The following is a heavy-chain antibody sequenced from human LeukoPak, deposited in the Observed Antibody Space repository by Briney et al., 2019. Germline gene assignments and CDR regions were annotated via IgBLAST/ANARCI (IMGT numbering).Heavy chain of an antibody. V-gene: IGHV1-69*05. CDR3: ARALLSVDRGYSYGYLPVDS. CDR1: GGTFSSYA. D-gene: IGHD5-18*01. J-gene: IGHJ4*02. Sequence: SVKVSCKASGGTFSSYAISWVRQAPGQGLEWMGGIIPIFGTANYAQKFQGRVTITTDESTSTAYMELSSLRSEDTAVYYCARALLSVDRGYSYGYLPVDSWGQGTLVTVSS. CDR2: IIPIFGTA.